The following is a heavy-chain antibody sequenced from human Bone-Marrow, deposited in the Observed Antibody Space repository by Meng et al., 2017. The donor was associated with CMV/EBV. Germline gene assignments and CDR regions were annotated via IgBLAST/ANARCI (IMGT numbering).Heavy chain of an antibody. J-gene: IGHJ4*02. V-gene: IGHV1-46*01. CDR3: AREWPRTIFGGD. D-gene: IGHD3-3*01. Sequence: ASVKVSCKASGYTFTSYYMHWVRQAPEQGLEWMGVINPSGGSTTYAQNFQGRVTMTRDTFTSTVYMELSSLTSEVTAGYYCAREWPRTIFGGDWGQGTLVTVSS. CDR1: GYTFTSYY. CDR2: INPSGGST.